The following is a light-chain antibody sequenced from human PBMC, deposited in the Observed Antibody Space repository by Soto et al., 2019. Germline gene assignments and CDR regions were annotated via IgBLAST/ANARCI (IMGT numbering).Light chain of an antibody. CDR3: QQYNSYWT. J-gene: IGKJ1*01. CDR2: DAS. CDR1: QDIGGR. Sequence: DIQMTQSQSSVYASVGDRITITFRASQDIGGRLAWYQQKPGKAPKLLIYDASSLESGVPSRFSGSGSGTEFTLTISSLQPDDFATYYCQQYNSYWTFGQGTKVDIK. V-gene: IGKV1-5*01.